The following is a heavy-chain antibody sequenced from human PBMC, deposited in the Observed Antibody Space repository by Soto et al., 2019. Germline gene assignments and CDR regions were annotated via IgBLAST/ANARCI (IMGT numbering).Heavy chain of an antibody. CDR3: VGDAYIDYEQAFDH. Sequence: SETLSLTCSVSGVSISSHYWSWIRQPPGKGLEWNGYNYYSGTTNYNPSLKSRVTISVDTSKNQFFLRLTSVTAADTAVYYCVGDAYIDYEQAFDHWGPGTLVTVSS. D-gene: IGHD3-16*01. J-gene: IGHJ4*02. V-gene: IGHV4-59*11. CDR2: NYYSGTT. CDR1: GVSISSHY.